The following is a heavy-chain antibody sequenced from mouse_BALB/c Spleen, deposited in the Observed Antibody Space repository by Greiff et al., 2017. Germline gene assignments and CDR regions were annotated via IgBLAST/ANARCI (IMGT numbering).Heavy chain of an antibody. Sequence: QVQLQQSAAELARPGASVKMSCKASGYTFTSYTMHWVKQRPGQGLEWIGYINPSSGYTEYNQKFKDKTTLTADKSSSTAYMQLSSLTSEDSAVYYCARREPGLTDFDYWGQGTTLTVSS. CDR3: ARREPGLTDFDY. D-gene: IGHD1-3*01. V-gene: IGHV1-4*02. CDR1: GYTFTSYT. J-gene: IGHJ2*01. CDR2: INPSSGYT.